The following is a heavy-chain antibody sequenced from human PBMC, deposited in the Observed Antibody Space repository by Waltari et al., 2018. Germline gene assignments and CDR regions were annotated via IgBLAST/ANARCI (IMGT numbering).Heavy chain of an antibody. V-gene: IGHV3-23*01. Sequence: EVQLLESGGAFVRPGGSLRLSCAASGFNFRTYAITWVRQAPGKGLEWVASINFSGGNTVYADSVKGRSNIARDNSKNTLSIQLDSLRLDDTAVYFCARVNRESLIRGATIDSWGQGTRVTVSS. CDR2: INFSGGNT. CDR3: ARVNRESLIRGATIDS. D-gene: IGHD3-10*01. CDR1: GFNFRTYA. J-gene: IGHJ4*02.